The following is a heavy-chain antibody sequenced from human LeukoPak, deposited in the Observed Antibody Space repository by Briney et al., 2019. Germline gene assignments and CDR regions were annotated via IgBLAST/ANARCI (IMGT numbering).Heavy chain of an antibody. V-gene: IGHV3-73*01. J-gene: IGHJ4*02. D-gene: IGHD2-8*01. Sequence: GGSLKLSCAASGFTFSGSAMRWVRQASGKGLEWVGRIRSKANSYATAYAASVKGRFTISRDDSKNTAYLQMNSLKTEDTAVYYCTRKDCTNGVCYDYWGQGTLVAVSS. CDR1: GFTFSGSA. CDR3: TRKDCTNGVCYDY. CDR2: IRSKANSYAT.